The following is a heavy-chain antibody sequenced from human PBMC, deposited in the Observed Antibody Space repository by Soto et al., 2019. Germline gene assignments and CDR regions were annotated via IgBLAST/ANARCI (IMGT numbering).Heavy chain of an antibody. V-gene: IGHV1-18*01. CDR1: GYTFFTYD. CDR2: ISTYSGDT. D-gene: IGHD5-12*01. Sequence: QVPLVQSGVEVKTPGASVKVSCQASGYTFFTYDIIWVRQAPGQGLEWMGWISTYSGDTKYAQKFQGRVTMTTDTSTTTAYLELRSLRSDDTAVYYCARHHGPTTSENWFDPWGQGTLVIVSS. J-gene: IGHJ5*02. CDR3: ARHHGPTTSENWFDP.